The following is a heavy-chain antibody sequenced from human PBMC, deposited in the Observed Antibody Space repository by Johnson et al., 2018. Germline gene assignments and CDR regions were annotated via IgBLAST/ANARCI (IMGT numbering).Heavy chain of an antibody. CDR2: ISYDGSNT. V-gene: IGHV3-30*03. J-gene: IGHJ6*03. D-gene: IGHD6-13*01. CDR3: VTGYSSSWYVSNYYYYYMDV. CDR1: GFTFSSYG. Sequence: VQLLETGGGVVQPGRSLRLSCAASGFTFSSYGMHWVRQAPGKGLEWVAVISYDGSNTYYADSVKGRFTISRDNSKNTLYLKMTSLRAEDTAVYYCVTGYSSSWYVSNYYYYYMDVWGKGTTVTVSS.